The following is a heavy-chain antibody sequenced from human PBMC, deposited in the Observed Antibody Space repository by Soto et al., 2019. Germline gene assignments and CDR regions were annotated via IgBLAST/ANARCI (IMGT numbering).Heavy chain of an antibody. D-gene: IGHD3-10*01. CDR2: INPSGGST. Sequence: ASVKVSCKASGGTFSSYTISWVRQAPGQGLEWMGIINPSGGSTSYAQKFQGRVTMTRDTSTSTVYMELSSLRSEDTAVYYCTREGSAPYYYYGMDAWGQGTTVTVSS. V-gene: IGHV1-46*01. J-gene: IGHJ6*02. CDR1: GGTFSSYT. CDR3: TREGSAPYYYYGMDA.